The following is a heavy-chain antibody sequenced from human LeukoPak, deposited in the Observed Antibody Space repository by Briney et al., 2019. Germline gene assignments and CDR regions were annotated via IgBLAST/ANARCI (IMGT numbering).Heavy chain of an antibody. Sequence: PSETLSLTGTVSGYSISSGYYWGWIRQPPGKGLEWIGSIYHSGRTYYNPSLKSRVTISVDTSKNQLSLKLSSVTAADTAVYYCARVPSDDDFWSGDLPYFDYWGQGTLVTVSS. CDR2: IYHSGRT. CDR1: GYSISSGYY. V-gene: IGHV4-38-2*02. CDR3: ARVPSDDDFWSGDLPYFDY. D-gene: IGHD3-3*01. J-gene: IGHJ4*02.